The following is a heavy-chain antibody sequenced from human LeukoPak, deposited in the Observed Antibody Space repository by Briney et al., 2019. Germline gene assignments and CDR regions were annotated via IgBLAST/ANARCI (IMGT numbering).Heavy chain of an antibody. CDR2: ITSVSTI. CDR1: GFTFSSYE. CDR3: ARTMSGYSPSSSTGRKEYYYYGMDV. Sequence: GGSLRLSCAASGFTFSSYEMNWVRQAPGKGLEWVSWITSVSTIFYADYAKGRFTISRDNAKNSLYLQMNSLRADDTTVYYWARTMSGYSPSSSTGRKEYYYYGMDVWGQGTTVTVSS. D-gene: IGHD6-6*01. V-gene: IGHV3-48*03. J-gene: IGHJ6*02.